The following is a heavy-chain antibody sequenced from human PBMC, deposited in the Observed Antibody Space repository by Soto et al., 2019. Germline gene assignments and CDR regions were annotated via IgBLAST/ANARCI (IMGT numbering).Heavy chain of an antibody. CDR1: GGSISSYY. J-gene: IGHJ6*03. V-gene: IGHV4-59*01. CDR3: ARDSSIYSYGYRGGLRLNYYYYMDV. CDR2: VYYRGST. Sequence: SETLSLTCTVSGGSISSYYWSWIRQPPGKGLEWIGYVYYRGSTNYNPSLKSRVTISVDTSKNQFSLKLSSVTAADTAVYYCARDSSIYSYGYRGGLRLNYYYYMDVWGQGTTVTFSS. D-gene: IGHD5-18*01.